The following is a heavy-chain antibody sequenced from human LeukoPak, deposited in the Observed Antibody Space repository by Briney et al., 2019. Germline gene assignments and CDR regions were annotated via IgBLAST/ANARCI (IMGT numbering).Heavy chain of an antibody. CDR2: IRYDGSNK. D-gene: IGHD2-2*02. CDR1: GFTFSSYG. CDR3: AKSPPLLYEGFDY. V-gene: IGHV3-30*02. J-gene: IGHJ4*02. Sequence: GGSLRLSCAASGFTFSSYGMHWVRQAPGKGLEWVAFIRYDGSNKYYADSVKGRFTISRGNSKNTLYLQMNSLRAEDTAVYYCAKSPPLLYEGFDYWGQGTLVTVSS.